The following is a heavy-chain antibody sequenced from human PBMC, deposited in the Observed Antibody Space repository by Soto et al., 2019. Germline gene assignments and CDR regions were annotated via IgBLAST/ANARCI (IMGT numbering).Heavy chain of an antibody. CDR3: VRVGVMRTLDY. J-gene: IGHJ4*02. Sequence: EVQLLESGGGLVQPGGSLRLSCAASGFSFSGYAMHWVRQAPGKGLEYVSAISNSGESTYYANSVEGRFTISRDNSRNTLYRQMGSLRAEDMAVYYCVRVGVMRTLDYWGQGTLVTVSS. CDR2: ISNSGEST. CDR1: GFSFSGYA. D-gene: IGHD3-3*01. V-gene: IGHV3-64*01.